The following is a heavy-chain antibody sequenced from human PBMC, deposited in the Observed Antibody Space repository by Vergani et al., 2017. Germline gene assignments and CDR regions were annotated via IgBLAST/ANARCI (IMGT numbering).Heavy chain of an antibody. J-gene: IGHJ4*02. V-gene: IGHV3-23*01. D-gene: IGHD2-15*01. CDR3: AKDWEYCSGGSCYSFVDY. CDR1: GFTFSSYS. Sequence: EVQLLESGGGLVQPGGSLRLSCAASGFTFSSYSMNWVRQAPGKGLEWVSAISGSGGSTYYADSVKGRFTISSDNTKNTLYLQMNSRRAEDTAVYYGAKDWEYCSGGSCYSFVDYGGQGTLVTVSA. CDR2: ISGSGGST.